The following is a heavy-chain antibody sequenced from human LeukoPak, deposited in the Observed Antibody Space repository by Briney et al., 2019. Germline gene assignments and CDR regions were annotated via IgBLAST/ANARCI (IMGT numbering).Heavy chain of an antibody. CDR2: IYYSGST. V-gene: IGHV4-39*01. J-gene: IGHJ6*03. D-gene: IGHD3-3*01. CDR1: GGSISSSSYY. CDR3: ARQRWDDFWSGNWGGAYYMDV. Sequence: SETLSLTCTVSGGSISSSSYYWGWIRQPPGKGLEWIGSIYYSGSTYYNPSLKSRVTISVDTSKNQFSLKLSSVTAEDTAVYYCARQRWDDFWSGNWGGAYYMDVWGKGTTVTVSS.